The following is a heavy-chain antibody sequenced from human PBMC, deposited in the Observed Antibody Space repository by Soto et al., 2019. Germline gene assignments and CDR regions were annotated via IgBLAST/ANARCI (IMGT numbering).Heavy chain of an antibody. J-gene: IGHJ3*01. D-gene: IGHD1-1*01. V-gene: IGHV3-48*01. CDR1: GLTFSIYS. Sequence: EVQLVESGGGLVQPGGSLRLSCTASGLTFSIYSMNWVRQAPGKGLEWVSYISSTSGTIYYADSVRGRFTISRDNAKNSLYLEMNSLRAEDTAVYYCASYNWNDVKAFDLWGQGTMVTVSS. CDR3: ASYNWNDVKAFDL. CDR2: ISSTSGTI.